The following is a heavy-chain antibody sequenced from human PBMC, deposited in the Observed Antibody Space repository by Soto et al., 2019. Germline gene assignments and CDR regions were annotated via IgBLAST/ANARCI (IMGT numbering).Heavy chain of an antibody. J-gene: IGHJ5*02. CDR3: AMPRYNWNYVSWFDP. D-gene: IGHD1-7*01. CDR2: ISGSGGST. CDR1: GFTFSSYA. V-gene: IGHV3-23*01. Sequence: GGSLRLSCAASGFTFSSYAMSWVRQAPGKGLEWVSAISGSGGSTYYADSVKGRFTISRDNSKNTLYLQMNSLRAEDTAVYYCAMPRYNWNYVSWFDPWGQGTLVTVSS.